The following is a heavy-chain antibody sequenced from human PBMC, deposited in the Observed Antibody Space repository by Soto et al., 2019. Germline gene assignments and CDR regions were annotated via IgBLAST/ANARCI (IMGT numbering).Heavy chain of an antibody. CDR2: IYYSGST. V-gene: IGHV4-31*03. D-gene: IGHD2-21*02. J-gene: IGHJ4*02. CDR3: ARTGVTANGYYFDY. CDR1: GGSISSGGYY. Sequence: SETLSLTCTVSGGSISSGGYYWSWIRQHPGKGLEWIGYIYYSGSTYYNPSLKSRVTISVDTSKNQFSLELSSVTAADTAVYYCARTGVTANGYYFDYWGQGTLVTVSS.